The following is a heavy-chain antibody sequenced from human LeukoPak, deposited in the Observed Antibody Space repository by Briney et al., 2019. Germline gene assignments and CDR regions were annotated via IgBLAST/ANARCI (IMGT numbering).Heavy chain of an antibody. CDR1: GYTFSSYA. D-gene: IGHD2-2*01. Sequence: GGSLRLSCAASGYTFSSYAMSWVRQAPGKGLEWVSAISGSGGSTYYADSVKGRFTISRDNSKNTLYLQMNSLRAEDTAVYYCAKDGSFFVTSCCYDAFDIWGQGTMVTVSS. J-gene: IGHJ3*02. CDR2: ISGSGGST. V-gene: IGHV3-23*01. CDR3: AKDGSFFVTSCCYDAFDI.